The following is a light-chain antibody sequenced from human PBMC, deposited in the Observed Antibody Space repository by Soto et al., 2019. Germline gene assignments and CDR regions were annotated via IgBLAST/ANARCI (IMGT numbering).Light chain of an antibody. CDR1: QSVLYSSDNKNC. V-gene: IGKV4-1*01. CDR3: QQYYTTLT. J-gene: IGKJ4*01. CDR2: WAS. Sequence: DTVMTQSPDSLAVSLGERATINCKSSQSVLYSSDNKNCLAWYQQKPGQPPKLLIYWASTRDSGVPDRFSGSGSGADFTLTISSLQAEDVAVYYCQQYYTTLTFGGGTKVEIK.